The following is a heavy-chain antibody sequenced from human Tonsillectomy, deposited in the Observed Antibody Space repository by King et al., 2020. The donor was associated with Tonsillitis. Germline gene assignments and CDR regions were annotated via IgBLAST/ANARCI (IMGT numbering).Heavy chain of an antibody. Sequence: VQLVESGGGLVQPGGSLRLSCAASGFTVRSNYMSWVRQAPGKGLEWVSVIYSGGSTYYADSVKGRFTISRHNSKNTLYLQMNSLIPEDTAVYYCARGPQGDYAYYFDYWGQGTLVTVSS. CDR3: ARGPQGDYAYYFDY. CDR2: IYSGGST. J-gene: IGHJ4*02. CDR1: GFTVRSNY. V-gene: IGHV3-53*04. D-gene: IGHD4-17*01.